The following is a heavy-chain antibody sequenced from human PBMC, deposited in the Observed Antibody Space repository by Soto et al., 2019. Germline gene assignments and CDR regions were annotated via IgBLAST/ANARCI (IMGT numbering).Heavy chain of an antibody. V-gene: IGHV4-30-4*01. J-gene: IGHJ1*01. Sequence: PSETLSLTCTVSGGSISSDDYYWSWIRQAPGRGLEWIGYIHSSGSIYYNPSLKSRATMSIDTAGNQFSLKVSSVTVADTAVAYCGRDIDGLHDDTSGPFPRPGWGQGTLVTVSS. CDR2: IHSSGSI. CDR3: GRDIDGLHDDTSGPFPRPG. D-gene: IGHD3-22*01. CDR1: GGSISSDDYY.